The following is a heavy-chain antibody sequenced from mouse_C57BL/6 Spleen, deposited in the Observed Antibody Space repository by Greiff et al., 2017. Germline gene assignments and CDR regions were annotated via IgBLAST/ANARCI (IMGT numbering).Heavy chain of an antibody. D-gene: IGHD1-1*01. CDR3: ARDYGSIYVSLLDY. CDR2: IHPNSGST. J-gene: IGHJ2*01. CDR1: GYTFTSYW. Sequence: QVQLQQPGAELVKPGASVKLSCKASGYTFTSYWMHWVKQRPGQGLEWIGMIHPNSGSTNYNEKFKSKATLTVDKSSSTAYMQLSSLTSEDSAVYYCARDYGSIYVSLLDYWGQGTTLTVSS. V-gene: IGHV1-64*01.